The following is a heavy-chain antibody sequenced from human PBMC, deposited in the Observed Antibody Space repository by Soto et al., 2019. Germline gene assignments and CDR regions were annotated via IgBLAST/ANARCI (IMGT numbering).Heavy chain of an antibody. CDR1: GYTFTSYG. Sequence: ASVKVSCKASGYTFTSYGISWVRQAPGQGLAWMGWISAYNGNTNYAQKLQGRVTMTTDTSTSTAYMELRSLRSDDTAVYYCARLVVPAALYYSYYYYIDVWGKGTTVTVSS. CDR3: ARLVVPAALYYSYYYYIDV. J-gene: IGHJ6*03. D-gene: IGHD2-2*01. CDR2: ISAYNGNT. V-gene: IGHV1-18*01.